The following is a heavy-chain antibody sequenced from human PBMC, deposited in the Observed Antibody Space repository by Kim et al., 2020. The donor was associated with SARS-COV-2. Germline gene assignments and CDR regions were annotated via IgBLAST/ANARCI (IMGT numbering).Heavy chain of an antibody. V-gene: IGHV4-30-2*04. CDR3: ARGSPAYYYFDY. D-gene: IGHD2-21*01. J-gene: IGHJ4*02. Sequence: SHTPSLKTRVTISVDTSKNQFSRKLSSVTAADTAVYFCARGSPAYYYFDYWGQGTLVTVSS.